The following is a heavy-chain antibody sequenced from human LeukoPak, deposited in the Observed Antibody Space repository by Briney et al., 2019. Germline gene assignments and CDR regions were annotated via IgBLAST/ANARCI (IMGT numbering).Heavy chain of an antibody. CDR1: GYTFTSYD. V-gene: IGHV1-8*01. D-gene: IGHD3-3*01. J-gene: IGHJ4*02. CDR2: MNPNSGNT. CDR3: ARDGGYYDFWSGYY. Sequence: GASVKVSCKASGYTFTSYDFNWVRQATGQGLEWMGWMNPNSGNTGYAQKFQGRVTMTRNTSISKAYMELSSLRSEDTAVYYCARDGGYYDFWSGYYWGQGTLVTVSS.